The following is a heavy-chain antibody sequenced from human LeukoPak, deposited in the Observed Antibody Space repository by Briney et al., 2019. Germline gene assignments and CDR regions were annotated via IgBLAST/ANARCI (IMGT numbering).Heavy chain of an antibody. CDR3: ARQNYSSSLFDY. D-gene: IGHD6-13*01. CDR2: IYYSGST. V-gene: IGHV4-59*08. CDR1: GGSISSYY. J-gene: IGHJ4*02. Sequence: SETLSLTCTVSGGSISSYYWSWIRPFPGKGLAWIGYIYYSGSTSYNPSLKSRVSISVDMSKNQFSLKLSSVTAADTAVYYCARQNYSSSLFDYWGQGTLVTVSS.